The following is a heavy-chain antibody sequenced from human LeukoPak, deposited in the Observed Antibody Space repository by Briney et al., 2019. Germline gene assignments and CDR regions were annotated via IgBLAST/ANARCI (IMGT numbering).Heavy chain of an antibody. V-gene: IGHV4-30-2*01. J-gene: IGHJ4*02. CDR3: ARAFGTVTTLDY. CDR1: GGSINSGGYY. Sequence: SETLSLTCTVSGGSINSGGYYWSWIRQPPGKGLEWIGYIYHRGSTYYNPSLKSRVTISVDRSKNQFSLKLSSVTAADTAVYYCARAFGTVTTLDYWGQGTLVTVSS. D-gene: IGHD4-17*01. CDR2: IYHRGST.